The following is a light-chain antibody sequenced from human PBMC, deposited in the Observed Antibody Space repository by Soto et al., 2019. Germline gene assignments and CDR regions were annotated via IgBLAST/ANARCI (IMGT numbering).Light chain of an antibody. Sequence: DIQMTQSPSSLSASVGDRVTITCRASQSISTYLNWYQQKPGKAPKLLIYAASSLQSGVPSMFSGSGSGTDFTLTISSLQPEDFATYYCQQSYSTRPTFGQGTKVEIK. J-gene: IGKJ1*01. CDR1: QSISTY. CDR2: AAS. CDR3: QQSYSTRPT. V-gene: IGKV1-39*01.